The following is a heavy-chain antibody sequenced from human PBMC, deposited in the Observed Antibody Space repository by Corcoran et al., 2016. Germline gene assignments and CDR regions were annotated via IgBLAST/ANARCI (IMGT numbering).Heavy chain of an antibody. V-gene: IGHV4-39*07. D-gene: IGHD1-26*01. CDR2: INDNGRT. CDR3: ARDVWFESYWGNWFDP. Sequence: QLHLQESGPGLVKPSETLSLTCVVSGGFIISSISYWGWIRQSPGKGLEWIGNINDNGRTYYNPSLKSRVTISVDTSKNQFSLMLKSVTAADTTLSSCARDVWFESYWGNWFDPWGQGTLVTGSS. CDR1: GGFIISSISY. J-gene: IGHJ5*02.